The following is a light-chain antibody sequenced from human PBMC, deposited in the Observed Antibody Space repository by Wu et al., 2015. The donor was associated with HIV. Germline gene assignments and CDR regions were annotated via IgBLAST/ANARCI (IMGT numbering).Light chain of an antibody. CDR2: KAS. J-gene: IGKJ2*03. Sequence: DIQMTQSPSTLSASVGDRVTITCRASQSISSWLAWYQQKPGKGPNLLIYKASSLEGGVPSRFSGSGSGTEFTLTINSLQPDDFATYYCQQYNSYSYSFGQGTKLEIK. V-gene: IGKV1-5*03. CDR3: QQYNSYSYS. CDR1: QSISSW.